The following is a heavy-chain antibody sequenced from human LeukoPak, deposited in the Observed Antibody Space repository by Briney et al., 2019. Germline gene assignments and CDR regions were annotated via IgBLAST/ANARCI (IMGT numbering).Heavy chain of an antibody. J-gene: IGHJ4*02. D-gene: IGHD5-18*01. V-gene: IGHV4-59*01. Sequence: SETLSLTCTVSGGSISSYYWSWIRQPPGKGLEWIGYIYYSGSTNYNPSLKSRVTISVDTSKNQFSLKLSSVTAADTAVYYCARGAYSYGNYYFDYWDQGTLVTVSS. CDR1: GGSISSYY. CDR2: IYYSGST. CDR3: ARGAYSYGNYYFDY.